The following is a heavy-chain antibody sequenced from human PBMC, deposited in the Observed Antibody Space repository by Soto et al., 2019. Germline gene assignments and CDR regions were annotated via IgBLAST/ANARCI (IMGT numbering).Heavy chain of an antibody. CDR2: ISDYGRI. J-gene: IGHJ4*02. V-gene: IGHV3-74*01. CDR1: GFTFGNYW. CDR3: ASRRLEPFDH. D-gene: IGHD1-1*01. Sequence: GGSLRLSCAASGFTFGNYWMHWVRQAPGKGLVWVSRISDYGRINYADSAKDRIIISRDDARCELYLHLNDLRVEDTATFFCASRRLEPFDHWGQGALVTVSS.